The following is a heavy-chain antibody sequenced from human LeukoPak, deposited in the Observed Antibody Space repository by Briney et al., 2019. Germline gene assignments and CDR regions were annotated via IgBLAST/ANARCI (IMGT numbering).Heavy chain of an antibody. CDR1: GGSISSYY. V-gene: IGHV4-59*01. CDR2: IYYSGST. CDR3: ARESHYFDY. Sequence: PSETLSLTCSVFGGSISSYYWTWIRQSPARGLEWIGHIYYSGSTNYNPSLKSRVTISVDTSKNQFSLKLSSVTAADTAVYYCARESHYFDYWGQGTLVTVSS. J-gene: IGHJ4*02.